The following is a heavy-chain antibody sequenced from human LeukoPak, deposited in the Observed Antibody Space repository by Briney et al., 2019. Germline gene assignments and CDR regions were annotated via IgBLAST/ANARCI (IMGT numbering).Heavy chain of an antibody. CDR3: ARTPIKRGLVHFDY. V-gene: IGHV3-48*03. CDR2: ISTAGSSI. Sequence: PGGPLRLSCAASGFTFSSYEMNWVRQAPGKGLEWVSYISTAGSSIYYADSVKGRFTISRDNVKNLLYLQMNSLRAEDTAVYYCARTPIKRGLVHFDYWGQGTLVTVSS. D-gene: IGHD6-6*01. J-gene: IGHJ4*02. CDR1: GFTFSSYE.